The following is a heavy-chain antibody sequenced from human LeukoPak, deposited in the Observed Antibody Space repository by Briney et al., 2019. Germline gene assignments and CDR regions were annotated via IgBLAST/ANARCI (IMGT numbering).Heavy chain of an antibody. CDR1: GYTFTGYY. CDR3: ASSWVSGDYGRADRWANFDY. Sequence: GASVKVSCKASGYTFTGYYMHWVRQAPGQGLEWMGGIIPIFGTANYAQKFQGRVTITADESTSTAYMELSSLRSEDTAVYYCASSWVSGDYGRADRWANFDYWGQGTLVTVSS. V-gene: IGHV1-69*13. J-gene: IGHJ4*02. CDR2: IIPIFGTA. D-gene: IGHD4-17*01.